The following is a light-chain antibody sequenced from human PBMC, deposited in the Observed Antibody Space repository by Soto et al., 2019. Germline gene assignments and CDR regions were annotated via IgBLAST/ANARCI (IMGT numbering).Light chain of an antibody. V-gene: IGKV3-20*01. CDR1: QTLSSNY. Sequence: DSVLTQSPGTLSLSPGERVTLSCRASQTLSSNYLAWYQKKPGQAPRLLIFGASTRAAGIPDRFSGSGSGTDFTLTISRLEPEDFAVYYCQQHGISHITFGQGTRLEIK. J-gene: IGKJ5*01. CDR2: GAS. CDR3: QQHGISHIT.